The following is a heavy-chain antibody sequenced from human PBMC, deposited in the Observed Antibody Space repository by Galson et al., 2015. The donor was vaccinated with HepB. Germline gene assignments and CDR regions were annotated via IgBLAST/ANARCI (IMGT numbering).Heavy chain of an antibody. D-gene: IGHD7-27*01. CDR3: AREGRRTGEVTKAFDM. CDR1: GFTNYW. J-gene: IGHJ3*02. V-gene: IGHV3-74*01. Sequence: SLRLSCAASGFTNYWLHWVRQAPGRGLVWVSRINSDRSSTSYADSVKGRFTISRDNAKNTLYLQMNSLRDEDTAVYYCAREGRRTGEVTKAFDMWVQGTMVTVSS. CDR2: INSDRSST.